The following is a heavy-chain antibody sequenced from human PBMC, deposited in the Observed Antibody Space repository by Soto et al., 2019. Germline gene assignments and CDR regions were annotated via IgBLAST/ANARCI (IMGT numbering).Heavy chain of an antibody. D-gene: IGHD3-3*01. Sequence: TSETLSLTCTVSGGSVSSGSYYWSWIRQPPGKGLEWIGYIYYSGSTNYTPSLKSRVTISVDTSKNQFSLTLSSVTAADTAVYYCARDRYDFWSGYYRARDAFDIWGQGTMVTVSS. J-gene: IGHJ3*02. V-gene: IGHV4-61*01. CDR3: ARDRYDFWSGYYRARDAFDI. CDR2: IYYSGST. CDR1: GGSVSSGSYY.